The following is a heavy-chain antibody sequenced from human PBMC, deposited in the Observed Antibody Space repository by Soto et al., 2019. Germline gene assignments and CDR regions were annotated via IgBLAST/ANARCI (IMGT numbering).Heavy chain of an antibody. CDR3: ARGVYSNYVYYYYGMDV. Sequence: QVQLVQSGAEVKKPGASVKVSCKASGYTFTSYGISWVRQAPGQGLEWMGWISAYNGNTNYAQKLQGRVTMTTDTSTSTAYMELRSLRSDDTAVYYFARGVYSNYVYYYYGMDVWGQGTTVTVSS. J-gene: IGHJ6*02. CDR1: GYTFTSYG. V-gene: IGHV1-18*01. CDR2: ISAYNGNT. D-gene: IGHD4-4*01.